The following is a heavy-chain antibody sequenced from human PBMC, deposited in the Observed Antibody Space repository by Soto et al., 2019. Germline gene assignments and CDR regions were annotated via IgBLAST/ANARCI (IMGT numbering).Heavy chain of an antibody. CDR1: GGTFSSYA. D-gene: IGHD2-15*01. Sequence: SVKVSCNASGGTFSSYATSCVRQAPGQELEWMGGMIPIFGTANYALKIQGRVTITADESTSTAYMELSSLRSEDTAVYYCGVVVVVVAANRYYGMDVWGQGTTVNVS. CDR2: MIPIFGTA. V-gene: IGHV1-69*13. CDR3: GVVVVVVAANRYYGMDV. J-gene: IGHJ6*02.